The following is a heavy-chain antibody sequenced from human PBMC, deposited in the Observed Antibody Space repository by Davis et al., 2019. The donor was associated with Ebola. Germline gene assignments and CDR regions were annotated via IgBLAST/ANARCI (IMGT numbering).Heavy chain of an antibody. J-gene: IGHJ4*02. CDR2: MNPNSGNT. V-gene: IGHV1-8*02. Sequence: ASVKVSCKASGYTFTSYGISWVRQATGQGLEWMGWMNPNSGNTGYAQKFQGRVSMTRNTSISTAYMELSSLRSEDTAVYYCARGPVDGTIDHWGQGTLVTVSS. D-gene: IGHD6-13*01. CDR1: GYTFTSYG. CDR3: ARGPVDGTIDH.